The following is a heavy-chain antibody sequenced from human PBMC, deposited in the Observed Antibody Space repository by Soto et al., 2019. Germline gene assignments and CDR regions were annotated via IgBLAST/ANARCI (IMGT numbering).Heavy chain of an antibody. D-gene: IGHD6-19*01. CDR3: ARAGEVADLFDY. CDR2: IYYSGST. CDR1: GGSISSYY. J-gene: IGHJ4*02. Sequence: QVQLQESGPGLVKPSETLSLTCTVSGGSISSYYWSWIRQPPGKGLEWIGYIYYSGSTNYNPSLKSRVTISVDTSKNQFSLKLSSVTAADTAVYYCARAGEVADLFDYWGQGTLVTVSS. V-gene: IGHV4-59*01.